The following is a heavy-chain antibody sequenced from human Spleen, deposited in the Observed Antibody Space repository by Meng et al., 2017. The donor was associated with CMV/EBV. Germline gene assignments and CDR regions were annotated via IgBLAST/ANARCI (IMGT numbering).Heavy chain of an antibody. CDR2: INPNSGGT. J-gene: IGHJ4*02. V-gene: IGHV1-2*02. Sequence: ASVKVSCKASGYTFTSYGISWVRQAPGQGLEWMGWINPNSGGTNYAQKFQGRVTMTRDTSISTAYMELSRLRSDDTAVYYCARAVGYCSGGSCDWGQGTLVTVSS. CDR1: GYTFTSYG. CDR3: ARAVGYCSGGSCD. D-gene: IGHD2-15*01.